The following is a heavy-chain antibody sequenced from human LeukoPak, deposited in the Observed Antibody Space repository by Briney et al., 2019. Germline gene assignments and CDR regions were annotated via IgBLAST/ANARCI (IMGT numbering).Heavy chain of an antibody. Sequence: GESLKISCKGSGYSFTSYWISWVRQMPGKGLEWMGRIDPRDSYTNYSPSFQGHVTISADKSISTAYLQWSSLKASDTAMYYCASWDGSGSYYHYYGMDVWGKGTTVTVSS. CDR1: GYSFTSYW. CDR2: IDPRDSYT. J-gene: IGHJ6*04. V-gene: IGHV5-10-1*01. CDR3: ASWDGSGSYYHYYGMDV. D-gene: IGHD3-10*01.